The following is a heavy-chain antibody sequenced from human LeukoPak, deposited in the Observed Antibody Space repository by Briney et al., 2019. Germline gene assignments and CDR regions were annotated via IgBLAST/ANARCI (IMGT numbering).Heavy chain of an antibody. CDR3: ARGTGDHQYYYYYYGMDV. J-gene: IGHJ6*02. V-gene: IGHV1-8*01. CDR1: GYTFTSYD. D-gene: IGHD7-27*01. Sequence: GASVKVSCKASGYTFTSYDINWVRQATGQGLEWMGWMNPNSGSTGYAQKFQGRVTMTRNTSISTAYMELSSLRSEDTAVYYCARGTGDHQYYYYYYGMDVWGQGTTVTVSS. CDR2: MNPNSGST.